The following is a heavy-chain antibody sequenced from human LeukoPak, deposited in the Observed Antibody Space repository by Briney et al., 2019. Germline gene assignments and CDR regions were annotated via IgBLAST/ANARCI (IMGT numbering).Heavy chain of an antibody. D-gene: IGHD1-26*01. Sequence: GGSLRLSCAASGCTFSSYWMSWVRQAPGKGLEWVANIKQDGSEKYYVDSVKGRFTISRDNAKNSLYLQMNSLRAEDTAVYYCARAYQLQWELFGSEDTGGPFDYWGQGTLVTVSS. CDR1: GCTFSSYW. CDR3: ARAYQLQWELFGSEDTGGPFDY. CDR2: IKQDGSEK. J-gene: IGHJ4*02. V-gene: IGHV3-7*01.